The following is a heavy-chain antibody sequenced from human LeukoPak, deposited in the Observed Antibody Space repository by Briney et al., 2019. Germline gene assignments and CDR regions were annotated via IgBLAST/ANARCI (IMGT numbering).Heavy chain of an antibody. J-gene: IGHJ4*02. Sequence: PGGSLRLSCAASGFTFSSYGMHWVRQAPGKGLEWVAFIRYDGSNKYYADSVKGRFTISRDNSKNTLYLQMNSLRAEDTAVYYCAKEHYCISTSCPFDYWGQGTLVTVSS. CDR2: IRYDGSNK. D-gene: IGHD2-2*01. V-gene: IGHV3-30*02. CDR1: GFTFSSYG. CDR3: AKEHYCISTSCPFDY.